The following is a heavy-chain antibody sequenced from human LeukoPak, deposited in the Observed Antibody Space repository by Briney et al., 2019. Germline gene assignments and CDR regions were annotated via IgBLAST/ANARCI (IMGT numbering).Heavy chain of an antibody. CDR3: ARLYYYDSSGYSYDY. Sequence: PSETLSLTCAVYGGSFSGYYWSWIRQPPGKGLEWIGEINHSGSTNYNPSLKSRVTISVDTSKNQFSLKLSSVTAADTAVYYCARLYYYDSSGYSYDYWGQGTLVTVSS. J-gene: IGHJ4*02. CDR1: GGSFSGYY. CDR2: INHSGST. D-gene: IGHD3-22*01. V-gene: IGHV4-34*01.